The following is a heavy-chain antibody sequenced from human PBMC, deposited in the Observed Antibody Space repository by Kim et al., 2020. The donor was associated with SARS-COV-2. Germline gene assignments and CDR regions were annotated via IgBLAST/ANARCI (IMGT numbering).Heavy chain of an antibody. CDR3: ARNSMALAGNGFDY. V-gene: IGHV4-4*07. CDR2: IYTTGST. CDR1: GGSISSYY. D-gene: IGHD6-19*01. J-gene: IGHJ4*02. Sequence: SETLSLTCTVSGGSISSYYWSWVRQPAGKGLDWIGRIYTTGSTNYNPSLKSRVIMSVDTSKNQFSLKLTSVTAADTAVYYCARNSMALAGNGFDYWGQGTLVTVSS.